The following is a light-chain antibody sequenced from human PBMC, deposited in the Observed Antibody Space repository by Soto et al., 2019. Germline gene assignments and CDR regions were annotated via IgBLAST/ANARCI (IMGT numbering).Light chain of an antibody. V-gene: IGLV2-8*01. J-gene: IGLJ1*01. CDR1: SSDVGGYNY. CDR3: SSYVASKSYV. Sequence: QSVLTRPPSASGSPGQSVTISCTGTSSDVGGYNYVSWYQQHPGKAPKLLIYEVTKRPSGVPDRFSGSKSGNTASLTVSGLQAEDEADYYCSSYVASKSYVFGTGTKVTVL. CDR2: EVT.